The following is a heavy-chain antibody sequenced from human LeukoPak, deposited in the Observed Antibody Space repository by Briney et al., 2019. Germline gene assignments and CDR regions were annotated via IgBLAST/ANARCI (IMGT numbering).Heavy chain of an antibody. CDR3: ERQLGGSSWYLDYYYYMDV. CDR2: IYYSGST. Sequence: SETLSLTCTVSGGSISSSSYYWGWIRQPPGKGLEWIGSIYYSGSTYYNPPLKSRVTISVDTSKNQFSLKLSSVTAADTAVYYCERQLGGSSWYLDYYYYMDVWGKGTTVTVSS. D-gene: IGHD6-13*01. V-gene: IGHV4-39*01. J-gene: IGHJ6*03. CDR1: GGSISSSSYY.